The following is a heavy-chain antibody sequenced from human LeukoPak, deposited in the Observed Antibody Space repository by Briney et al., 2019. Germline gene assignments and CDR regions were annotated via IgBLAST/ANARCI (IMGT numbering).Heavy chain of an antibody. CDR1: GGSFSGYY. CDR2: INHSRST. J-gene: IGHJ5*02. CDR3: ARQRYFDWLLGFDP. D-gene: IGHD3-9*01. V-gene: IGHV4-34*01. Sequence: SETLSLTCAVYGGSFSGYYWSWIRQPPGKGLEWIGEINHSRSTNYNPSLKSRVTISVDTSKNQFSLKPSSVTAADTAVYYCARQRYFDWLLGFDPWGQGTLVTVSS.